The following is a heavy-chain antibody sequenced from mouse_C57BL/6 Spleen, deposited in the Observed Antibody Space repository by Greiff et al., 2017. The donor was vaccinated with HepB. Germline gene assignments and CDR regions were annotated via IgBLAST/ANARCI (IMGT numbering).Heavy chain of an antibody. CDR2: IYPGDGDT. J-gene: IGHJ4*01. CDR3: ARYDDYDNYYAMDY. D-gene: IGHD2-4*01. Sequence: VQLQQSGPELVKPGASVKISCKASGYAFSSSWMNWVKQRPGKGLEWIGRIYPGDGDTNYNGKFKGKATLTADKSSSTAYMQLSSLTSEDSAVYFCARYDDYDNYYAMDYWGQGTSVTVSS. CDR1: GYAFSSSW. V-gene: IGHV1-82*01.